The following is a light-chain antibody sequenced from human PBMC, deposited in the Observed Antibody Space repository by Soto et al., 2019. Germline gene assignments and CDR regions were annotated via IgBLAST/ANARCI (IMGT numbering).Light chain of an antibody. V-gene: IGKV1-9*01. CDR2: GAS. CDR3: QQVNSPFT. CDR1: HDISSY. Sequence: DIQLTQSPSFLSASVGDRVTITCRASHDISSYLAWYQQKPGKAPELLIYGASTLHSGAPSRFSGSGSGTDFTLAISSLQPEDFATYYCQQVNSPFTFGPGTKVDIK. J-gene: IGKJ3*01.